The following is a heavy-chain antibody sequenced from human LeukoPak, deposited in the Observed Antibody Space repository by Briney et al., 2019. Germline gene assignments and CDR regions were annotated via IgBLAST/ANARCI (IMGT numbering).Heavy chain of an antibody. CDR3: SSSSAEEWLFDC. CDR1: GFTFSDAW. J-gene: IGHJ4*02. CDR2: IKSTTDGGTT. V-gene: IGHV3-15*01. Sequence: GGSLRLSCAASGFTFSDAWMSWVRQAPGKGLEWVGRIKSTTDGGTTDYAAPVKGRFTISRDDSKNTLYLQMNSLQTEDTAVYYCSSSSAEEWLFDCWGQGTLVTASS. D-gene: IGHD6-19*01.